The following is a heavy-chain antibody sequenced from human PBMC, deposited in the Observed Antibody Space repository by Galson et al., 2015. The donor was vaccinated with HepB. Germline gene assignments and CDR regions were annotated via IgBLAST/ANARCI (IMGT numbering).Heavy chain of an antibody. CDR1: GFTFSSYA. V-gene: IGHV3-23*01. D-gene: IGHD2-15*01. CDR2: ISGSGGST. J-gene: IGHJ4*02. Sequence: SLRLSCAASGFTFSSYAMSWVRQAPGKGLEWVSAISGSGGSTYYADSVKGRFTISRDNSKNTLYLQMNSLRAEDTAVYYCAKGGCSGGSCYCDYWGQGTLVTVSS. CDR3: AKGGCSGGSCYCDY.